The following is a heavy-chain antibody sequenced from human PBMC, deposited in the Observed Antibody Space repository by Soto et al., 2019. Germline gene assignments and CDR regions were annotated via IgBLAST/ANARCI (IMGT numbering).Heavy chain of an antibody. CDR3: ENDLYDILTGYGMDV. Sequence: QVQLVEYGGGVVQPGRSLRLSCAASGFTFSSYGMHWVRQAPGKGLEWVAVISYDGSNKYYADSVKGRFTISRDNSKNTLYLQMNSLRAEDTSVYYCENDLYDILTGYGMDVWAQGTTVSASS. CDR2: ISYDGSNK. V-gene: IGHV3-30*18. J-gene: IGHJ6*02. CDR1: GFTFSSYG. D-gene: IGHD3-9*01.